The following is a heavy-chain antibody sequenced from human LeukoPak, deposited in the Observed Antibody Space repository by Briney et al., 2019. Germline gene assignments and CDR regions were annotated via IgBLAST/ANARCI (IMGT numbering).Heavy chain of an antibody. J-gene: IGHJ4*02. Sequence: SETLSLTCTVSGGSISSYYWSWIRQPPGKGLEWIGYIYYSGSTNYNPSLKSRVTISVDTSKNQFSLKLSSVTAADTAVYYCARTYVFPTFDYWGQGTLVTVSS. V-gene: IGHV4-59*01. CDR3: ARTYVFPTFDY. D-gene: IGHD3-16*01. CDR2: IYYSGST. CDR1: GGSISSYY.